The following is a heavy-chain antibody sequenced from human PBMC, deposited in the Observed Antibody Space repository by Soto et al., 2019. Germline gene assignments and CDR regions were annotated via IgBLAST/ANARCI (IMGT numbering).Heavy chain of an antibody. J-gene: IGHJ3*02. Sequence: GSLRLSCAASGFTFSRYSLNWVRQAPGKGLEWVSSISSSSSYIYYADSVKGRFTISRDNAKNSLYLQMNSLRAEDTAVYYCARDLPEYTYYDFWSGYYPNDAFDIWGQGTMVTVSS. D-gene: IGHD3-3*01. V-gene: IGHV3-21*01. CDR3: ARDLPEYTYYDFWSGYYPNDAFDI. CDR1: GFTFSRYS. CDR2: ISSSSSYI.